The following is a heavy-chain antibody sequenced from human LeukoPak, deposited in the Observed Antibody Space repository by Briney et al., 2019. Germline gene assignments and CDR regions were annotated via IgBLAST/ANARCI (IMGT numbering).Heavy chain of an antibody. V-gene: IGHV4-39*01. J-gene: IGHJ5*02. CDR3: ARHAIYSGGYSYWFDP. Sequence: NPSETLSLTCTVSGGSISSSSYYWGWIRQPPGKGLEWIGSIYYSGSTNYNPSLKSRAYISLDTSKNLCSLRLSSVTAADTAVYYCARHAIYSGGYSYWFDPWGLGTLVTVSS. D-gene: IGHD1-26*01. CDR1: GGSISSSSYY. CDR2: IYYSGST.